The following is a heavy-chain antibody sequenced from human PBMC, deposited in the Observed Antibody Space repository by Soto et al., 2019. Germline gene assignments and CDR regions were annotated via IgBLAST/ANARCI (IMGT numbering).Heavy chain of an antibody. CDR3: ARAGRLGGLDAFDI. V-gene: IGHV1-2*04. CDR1: GYTFTGYY. D-gene: IGHD3-3*01. Sequence: ASVKVSCRASGYTFTGYYMHWVRQAPGQGLEWMGWINPNSGGTNYAQKFQGWVTMTRDTSFSTAYMELSRLRSDDTAVYYCARAGRLGGLDAFDIWGQGTMVTVSS. J-gene: IGHJ3*02. CDR2: INPNSGGT.